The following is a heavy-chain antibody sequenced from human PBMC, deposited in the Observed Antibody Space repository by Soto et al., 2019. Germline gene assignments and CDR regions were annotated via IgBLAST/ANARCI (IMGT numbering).Heavy chain of an antibody. J-gene: IGHJ4*02. V-gene: IGHV3-15*01. CDR1: GVTLTNAW. CDR3: TTRDFYDYLWGNYHHTFDFDY. Sequence: EVLLVESGGGLVEPGGSLRLSCAASGVTLTNAWMSWVRQAPGKGLEWVGRIKSRTDGGTTDYAAPVKGRFTISRDDSKNPLFLQMTSLKAEDTAVYYCTTRDFYDYLWGNYHHTFDFDYWGQGSLVTVSS. CDR2: IKSRTDGGTT. D-gene: IGHD3-16*02.